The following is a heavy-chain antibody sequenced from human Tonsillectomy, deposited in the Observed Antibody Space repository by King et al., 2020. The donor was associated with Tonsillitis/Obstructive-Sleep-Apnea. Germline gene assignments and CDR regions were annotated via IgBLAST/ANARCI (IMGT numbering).Heavy chain of an antibody. CDR2: ICPGDSDT. CDR3: ARGSVRSSAFDI. J-gene: IGHJ3*02. D-gene: IGHD6-6*01. V-gene: IGHV5-51*01. CDR1: GYSITTYC. Sequence: VQLVESGAEVKKPGESLKISCKGSGYSITTYCIGWVRQMPGKGLEWMGIICPGDSDTRYSPSFQGQVTISADKSISTAYLQWSSLKASDTAIYYCARGSVRSSAFDIWGQGTMVTVSS.